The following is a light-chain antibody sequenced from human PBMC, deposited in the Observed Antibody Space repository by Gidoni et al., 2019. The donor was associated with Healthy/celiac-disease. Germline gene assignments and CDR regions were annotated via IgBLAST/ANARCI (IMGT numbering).Light chain of an antibody. CDR2: SNN. CDR3: AACDDSLNGLWV. CDR1: SSNIGSNT. J-gene: IGLJ3*02. Sequence: QSVRTQPPSASGTPGQRVTISCSGSSSNIGSNTVNWYQQLPGPAPKLLLYSNNQRPSGVPDRFSGSTSGTSASLAISVLQSEDEADYYCAACDDSLNGLWVFGGGTKLTVL. V-gene: IGLV1-44*01.